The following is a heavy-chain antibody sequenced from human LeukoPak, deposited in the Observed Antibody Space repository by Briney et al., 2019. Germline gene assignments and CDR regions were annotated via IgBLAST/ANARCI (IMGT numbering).Heavy chain of an antibody. CDR3: ARELPYSHYFDY. Sequence: RRASVKVSCKTSGYTFTSYHIHWVRQAPGQGLEWMGIMRASGGSASYAQQFQGRVTMTRDTSTSTVYMELSSLRSEDTAVYYCARELPYSHYFDYWGQGTLVTVSS. D-gene: IGHD2-15*01. CDR2: MRASGGSA. CDR1: GYTFTSYH. J-gene: IGHJ4*02. V-gene: IGHV1-46*01.